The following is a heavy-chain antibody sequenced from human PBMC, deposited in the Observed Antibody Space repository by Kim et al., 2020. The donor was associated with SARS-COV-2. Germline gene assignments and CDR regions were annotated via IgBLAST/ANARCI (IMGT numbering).Heavy chain of an antibody. CDR3: TRLSKNWDVAFDY. V-gene: IGHV3-73*01. Sequence: AYAASVKGRFTISRDDSKNTAYLQMNSLKTEDTAVYYCTRLSKNWDVAFDYWGQGTLVTVSS. D-gene: IGHD1-1*01. J-gene: IGHJ4*02.